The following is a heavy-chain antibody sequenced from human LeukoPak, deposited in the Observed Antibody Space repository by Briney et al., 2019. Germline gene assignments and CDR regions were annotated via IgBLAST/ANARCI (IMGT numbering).Heavy chain of an antibody. CDR2: MNPNSGNT. CDR3: ARSPPYYDFWSGYHTARNNWFDP. V-gene: IGHV1-8*01. CDR1: GYTFTSYD. Sequence: ASVKVSCKASGYTFTSYDINWVRQATGQGLEWMGWMNPNSGNTGYAQKFQGRVTMTRNTSISTAYMELSSLRSEDTAVYYCARSPPYYDFWSGYHTARNNWFDPWGQGTLVTVSS. D-gene: IGHD3-3*01. J-gene: IGHJ5*02.